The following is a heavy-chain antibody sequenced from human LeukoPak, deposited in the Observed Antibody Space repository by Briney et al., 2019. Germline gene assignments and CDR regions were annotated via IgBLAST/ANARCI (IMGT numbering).Heavy chain of an antibody. CDR2: INIGNGNT. CDR1: GYTFINHA. Sequence: ASVKVSCKASGYTFINHAIHWVRQAPGQRLEWVGWINIGNGNTKYSQNFQGRITITRDTSATTAYMDLSSLRSEDTAMYYCARRLGRSLDYWGQGTLVTVSS. V-gene: IGHV1-3*04. D-gene: IGHD2-21*01. J-gene: IGHJ4*02. CDR3: ARRLGRSLDY.